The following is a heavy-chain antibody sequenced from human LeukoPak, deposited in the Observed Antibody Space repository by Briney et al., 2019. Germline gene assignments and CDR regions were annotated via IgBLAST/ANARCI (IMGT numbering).Heavy chain of an antibody. D-gene: IGHD6-13*01. J-gene: IGHJ3*02. Sequence: PGGSLGLSCAASGFTFSSYNMNWVRQTPGEGLEWVSSISSSSSFIYYADSVKGRFTISRDNAKNSLYLQMNSLRAEDTAVYYCARDVLIAADGVIRLDAFDIWGQGTVVTVSS. CDR1: GFTFSSYN. CDR2: ISSSSSFI. V-gene: IGHV3-21*01. CDR3: ARDVLIAADGVIRLDAFDI.